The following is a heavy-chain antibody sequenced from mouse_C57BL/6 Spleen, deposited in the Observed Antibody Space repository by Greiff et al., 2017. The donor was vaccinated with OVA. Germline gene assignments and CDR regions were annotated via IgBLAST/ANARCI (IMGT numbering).Heavy chain of an antibody. CDR1: GYTFTDYE. Sequence: VQVVESGAELVRPGASVTLSCKASGYTFTDYEMHWVKQTPVHGLEWIGAIDPETGGTAYNQKFKGKAILTADKSSSTAYMELRSLTSEDSAVYYCTYDYDRYFDVWGTGTTVTVSS. D-gene: IGHD2-4*01. V-gene: IGHV1-15*01. CDR2: IDPETGGT. CDR3: TYDYDRYFDV. J-gene: IGHJ1*03.